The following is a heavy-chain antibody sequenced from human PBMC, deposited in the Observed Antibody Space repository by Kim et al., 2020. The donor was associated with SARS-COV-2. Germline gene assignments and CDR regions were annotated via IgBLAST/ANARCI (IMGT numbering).Heavy chain of an antibody. V-gene: IGHV4-39*07. CDR2: MYYRGTT. D-gene: IGHD6-19*01. Sequence: SETLSLSCSVTGGSIITGHFYWGWIRLPPGKGLEWIGSMYYRGTTYYNPSLKSRVTMSVDTSTNQFSLNLSSVTAADAALYFCARLASSRAFDSWGQGAL. J-gene: IGHJ4*02. CDR1: GGSIITGHFY. CDR3: ARLASSRAFDS.